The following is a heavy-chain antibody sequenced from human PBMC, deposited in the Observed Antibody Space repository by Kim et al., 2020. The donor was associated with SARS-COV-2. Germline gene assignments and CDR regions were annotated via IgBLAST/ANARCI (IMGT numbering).Heavy chain of an antibody. CDR2: IKSKTDGGTT. J-gene: IGHJ6*02. Sequence: GGSLRLSCAASGFTFSNAWMSWVRQAPGKGLEWVGRIKSKTDGGTTDYAAPVKGRFTISRENSKNTLYLQMNSLKTKDTAVYYCTTDPGDYETYYYGMYVWGQGTTVTVSS. V-gene: IGHV3-15*01. CDR3: TTDPGDYETYYYGMYV. D-gene: IGHD4-17*01. CDR1: GFTFSNAW.